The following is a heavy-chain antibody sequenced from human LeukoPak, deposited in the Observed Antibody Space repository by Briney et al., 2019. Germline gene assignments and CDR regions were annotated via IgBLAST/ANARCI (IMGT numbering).Heavy chain of an antibody. Sequence: GGSLRLSCAASGFTVSSNYMSWVRQAPGKGLEWVSVIYSGGSTYYADSVKGRFTISRDNSKNTLYLQMNSLRAEDTAVHYCARSFRRFGELLFWGQGTLVTVSS. J-gene: IGHJ4*02. CDR2: IYSGGST. CDR3: ARSFRRFGELLF. CDR1: GFTVSSNY. V-gene: IGHV3-53*01. D-gene: IGHD3-10*01.